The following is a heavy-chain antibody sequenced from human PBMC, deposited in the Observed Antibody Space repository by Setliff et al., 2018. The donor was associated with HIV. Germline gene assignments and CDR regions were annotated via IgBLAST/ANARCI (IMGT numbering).Heavy chain of an antibody. Sequence: PSETLSLTCTVSGGSISSHYWSWIRQPPGKGLEWIGSIYYSGSTSYNPSLKSRVTISVDTSKSQFSLKLSSVTAADTAVYHCAVVQYYYDTSGSDYWGQGTLVTVSS. CDR3: AVVQYYYDTSGSDY. CDR2: IYYSGST. V-gene: IGHV4-59*11. D-gene: IGHD3-22*01. J-gene: IGHJ4*02. CDR1: GGSISSHY.